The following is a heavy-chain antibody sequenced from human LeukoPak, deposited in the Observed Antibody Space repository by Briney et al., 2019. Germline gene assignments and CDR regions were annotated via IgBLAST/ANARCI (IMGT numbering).Heavy chain of an antibody. CDR3: ATVTKVDFDF. CDR1: GFTFTSYW. Sequence: GGSLRLSCAASGFTFTSYWMHWFRQAPGKGLEWVASVSVEGIGRYFPGSVEGRFTISRDNSKNTVYLQMNNVRQEDTAVYFCATVTKVDFDFWGQGTLVTVSS. J-gene: IGHJ5*01. D-gene: IGHD4-11*01. V-gene: IGHV3-30-3*01. CDR2: VSVEGIGR.